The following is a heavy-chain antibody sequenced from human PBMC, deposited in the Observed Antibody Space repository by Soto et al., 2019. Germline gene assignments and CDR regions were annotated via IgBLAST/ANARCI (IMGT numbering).Heavy chain of an antibody. CDR3: ARCIKYGDYSRWFDP. V-gene: IGHV1-8*01. CDR1: GYTFTSYD. J-gene: IGHJ5*02. Sequence: QVQLVQSGAEVKKPGASVKVSCKASGYTFTSYDINWVRQATGQGFEYLGWMNPNSGNTGYVKKFQGRVTMTRATYMSTANMELSSLRSEDTAVYYCARCIKYGDYSRWFDPWGPGTLVTVSS. CDR2: MNPNSGNT. D-gene: IGHD4-17*01.